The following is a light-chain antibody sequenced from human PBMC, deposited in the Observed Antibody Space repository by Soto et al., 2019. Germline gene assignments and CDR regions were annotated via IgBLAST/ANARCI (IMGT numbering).Light chain of an antibody. CDR1: SSDVGSYNL. V-gene: IGLV2-14*02. CDR3: ISYKTDDTFV. J-gene: IGLJ1*01. Sequence: QSALTQPASVSGSPGQSITISCTGTSSDVGSYNLVSWYQQHPGKAPKLMIYEGSKRPSGVSNRFSGSKAGITASLTISGLQADDEAEYFCISYKTDDTFVFGTGTKVTVL. CDR2: EGS.